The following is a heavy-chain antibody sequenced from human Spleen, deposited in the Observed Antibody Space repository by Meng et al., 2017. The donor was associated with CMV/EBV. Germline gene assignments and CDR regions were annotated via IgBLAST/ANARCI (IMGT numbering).Heavy chain of an antibody. V-gene: IGHV1-69*05. CDR2: IIPIYGTP. D-gene: IGHD5-18*01. CDR3: AGGIGYSYGPVDY. CDR1: GDSFRKYT. Sequence: SVKVSCKSSGDSFRKYTINWVRQAPGQGLEWMGGIIPIYGTPDYAQKFQDRLTITTDESTSTAYMELSSLRSDDTAVYHCAGGIGYSYGPVDYWGQGTLVTVSS. J-gene: IGHJ4*02.